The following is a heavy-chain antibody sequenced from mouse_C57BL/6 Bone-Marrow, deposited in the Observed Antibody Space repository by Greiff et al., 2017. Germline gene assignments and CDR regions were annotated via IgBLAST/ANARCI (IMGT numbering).Heavy chain of an antibody. CDR3: ARPVVARNFDV. J-gene: IGHJ1*03. CDR1: GYSITSGYY. V-gene: IGHV3-6*01. D-gene: IGHD1-1*01. Sequence: EVQLQQSGPGLVKPSQSLSLTCSVTGYSITSGYYWNWIRQFPGNKLEWMGYISYDGSNNYNPSLKNRISITRDTSKNQFFLKLNSVTTEDTATYYCARPVVARNFDVWGTGTTVTVSS. CDR2: ISYDGSN.